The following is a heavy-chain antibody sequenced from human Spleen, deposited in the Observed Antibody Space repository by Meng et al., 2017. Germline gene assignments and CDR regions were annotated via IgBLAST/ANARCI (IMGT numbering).Heavy chain of an antibody. Sequence: QVQLQEAGPGLVKPSETLSLTCAVYGGSFSGYDWSWIRQRPGKGLEWIGEINHSGSTNYNPSLKSRVTISVDTSKNQFSLKLSSVTAADTAVYYCARGITMVRGVILPYNWFDPWGQGTLVTVSS. CDR1: GGSFSGYD. D-gene: IGHD3-10*01. J-gene: IGHJ5*02. CDR3: ARGITMVRGVILPYNWFDP. CDR2: INHSGST. V-gene: IGHV4-34*01.